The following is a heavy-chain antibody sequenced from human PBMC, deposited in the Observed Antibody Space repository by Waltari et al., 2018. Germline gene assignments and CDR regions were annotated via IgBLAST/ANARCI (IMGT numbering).Heavy chain of an antibody. J-gene: IGHJ4*02. D-gene: IGHD3-10*01. Sequence: QLQLQESGPGLVKPSETLSLTCTVSGGSISSSSYYWGWIRQPPGKGLEWIGGIYYSGSTDYNPSLKSRVTISVDTSKNQFSLKLSSVTAADTAVYYCARDVGTMVQGDFDYWGQGTLVTVSS. CDR3: ARDVGTMVQGDFDY. CDR1: GGSISSSSYY. CDR2: IYYSGST. V-gene: IGHV4-39*07.